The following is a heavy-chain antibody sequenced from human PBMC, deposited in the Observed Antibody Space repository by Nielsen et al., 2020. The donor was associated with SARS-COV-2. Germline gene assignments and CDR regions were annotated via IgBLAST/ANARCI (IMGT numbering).Heavy chain of an antibody. V-gene: IGHV3-74*01. J-gene: IGHJ4*02. Sequence: GGSLRLSCAASGFTFSSFWMHWVRQAPGKGLVWVSRIKTDGSSTYYADSLKGRFTISRDNSKNILYLQMNNLRAEDTAVYYCAKGLGGGSWSFGYWGPGTLVTVSS. CDR2: IKTDGSST. CDR3: AKGLGGGSWSFGY. CDR1: GFTFSSFW. D-gene: IGHD6-13*01.